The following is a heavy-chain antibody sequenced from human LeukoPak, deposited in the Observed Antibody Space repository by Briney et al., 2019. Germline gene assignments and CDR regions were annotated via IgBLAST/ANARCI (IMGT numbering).Heavy chain of an antibody. Sequence: GGSLRLSCAASGFTFSSYWMSWVRQAPGKGLEWVANIKQDGSEKYYVDSVKGRFTISRDNAKNSLYLQMNSLRAEDTAVYYCARDRGYNWNDRAFDYWGQGTLVTVSS. CDR2: IKQDGSEK. V-gene: IGHV3-7*01. D-gene: IGHD1-1*01. J-gene: IGHJ4*02. CDR1: GFTFSSYW. CDR3: ARDRGYNWNDRAFDY.